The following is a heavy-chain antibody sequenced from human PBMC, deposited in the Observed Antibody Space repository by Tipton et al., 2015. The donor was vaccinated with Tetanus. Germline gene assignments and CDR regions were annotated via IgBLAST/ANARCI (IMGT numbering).Heavy chain of an antibody. Sequence: TLSLTCTVSGGSISSGGYYWSWIRQHPGKGLEWIGYIYYSGSTYYNPSLKSRVTISVDTSKNQFSLKLSSVTAADTAVYYCARDRYYGSGEVIYSYGRDVWCQGATVTVSS. CDR2: IYYSGST. V-gene: IGHV4-31*03. CDR3: ARDRYYGSGEVIYSYGRDV. D-gene: IGHD3-10*01. CDR1: GGSISSGGYY. J-gene: IGHJ6*02.